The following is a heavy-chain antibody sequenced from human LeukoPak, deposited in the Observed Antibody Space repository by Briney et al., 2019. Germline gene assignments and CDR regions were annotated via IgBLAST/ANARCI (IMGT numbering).Heavy chain of an antibody. CDR1: GGTFSSYA. V-gene: IGHV1-69*05. D-gene: IGHD3-9*01. CDR2: IIPIFGTA. J-gene: IGHJ6*03. CDR3: ARGGYDILTGYLRRGYYMDV. Sequence: GASVKVSCKASGGTFSSYAISWVRQAPGQGLEWMGGIIPIFGTANYAQKFQGRVTITTDESTSTAYMELSSLRSEDTAVYYCARGGYDILTGYLRRGYYMDVRGKGTTVTVSS.